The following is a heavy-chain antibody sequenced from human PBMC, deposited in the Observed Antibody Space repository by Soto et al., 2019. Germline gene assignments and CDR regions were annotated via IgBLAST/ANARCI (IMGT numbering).Heavy chain of an antibody. V-gene: IGHV4-34*01. CDR2: IGHSGST. CDR3: ARGRHFYGIDY. J-gene: IGHJ4*02. Sequence: GTLTLSVAVFGGSFSGYFWSGVRQPPGRGLDWIGEIGHSGSTNYNPSLKSRVTISIDTSKNQFSLKLSSVTAADTAVYCCARGRHFYGIDYWGQGALVTVSS. CDR1: GGSFSGYF. D-gene: IGHD3-10*01.